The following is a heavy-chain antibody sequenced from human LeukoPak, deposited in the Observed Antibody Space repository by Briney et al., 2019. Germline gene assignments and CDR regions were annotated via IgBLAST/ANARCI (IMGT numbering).Heavy chain of an antibody. Sequence: ASVEVSCKASGYTFTGQYYIHWVRQAPGQGLEWMGWINPKSGDTNYAQKFQGRVTMARDTSISTAYMELTRLRCDDTAVYYCAREDIYTSLSLDYWGQGTLVTVSS. CDR2: INPKSGDT. D-gene: IGHD2-2*02. V-gene: IGHV1-2*02. CDR3: AREDIYTSLSLDY. J-gene: IGHJ4*02. CDR1: GYTFTGQYY.